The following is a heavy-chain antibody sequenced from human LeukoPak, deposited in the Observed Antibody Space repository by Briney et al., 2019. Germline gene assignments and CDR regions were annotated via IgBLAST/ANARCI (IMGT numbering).Heavy chain of an antibody. D-gene: IGHD3/OR15-3a*01. CDR3: ARDSVIYGY. CDR1: GFTFSSYW. Sequence: GGSLRLSCAASGFTFSSYWMSWVRQAPGKGLEWVANIKQDGSEKHYVDSVKGRFTVSRDNAKNSLYLQMSSLRDEDTAVYYCARDSVIYGYWGQGTLVTVSS. V-gene: IGHV3-7*01. J-gene: IGHJ4*02. CDR2: IKQDGSEK.